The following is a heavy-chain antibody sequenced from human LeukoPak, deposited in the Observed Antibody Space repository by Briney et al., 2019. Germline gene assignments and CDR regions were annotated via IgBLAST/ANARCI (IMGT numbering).Heavy chain of an antibody. Sequence: GGSLRLSCAASGFTFRTSWMHWVRQVPGKGLVWVSRINTDGSYTTYADSVKGRFTISRDNAKNTLCLQMNSLRAENTAVYYCARDGSGGYRNRGVFDIWGQGTMVTVSS. CDR2: INTDGSYT. CDR1: GFTFRTSW. D-gene: IGHD5-18*01. J-gene: IGHJ3*02. CDR3: ARDGSGGYRNRGVFDI. V-gene: IGHV3-74*03.